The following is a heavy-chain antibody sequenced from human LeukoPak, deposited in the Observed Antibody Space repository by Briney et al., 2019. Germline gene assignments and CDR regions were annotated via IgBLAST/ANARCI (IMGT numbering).Heavy chain of an antibody. CDR1: GYTFTGYY. J-gene: IGHJ3*02. D-gene: IGHD3-16*01. CDR2: INPNSGGT. CDR3: ARFLRSPVGPYAFDI. V-gene: IGHV1-2*02. Sequence: ASVKVSCKASGYTFTGYYMHWVRQAPGQGLEWMGWINPNSGGTNYAQKFQGRVTMTRDTSISTAYMELSRLRSDDTAVYYCARFLRSPVGPYAFDIWGQGTMVTVSS.